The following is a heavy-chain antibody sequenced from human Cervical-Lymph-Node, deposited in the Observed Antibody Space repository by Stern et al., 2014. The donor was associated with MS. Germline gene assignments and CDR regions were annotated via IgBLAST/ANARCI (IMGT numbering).Heavy chain of an antibody. J-gene: IGHJ4*02. CDR2: ICDGGNGA. CDR3: ASIFASGIPLGDY. V-gene: IGHV3-23*04. D-gene: IGHD3-10*01. Sequence: VQLVESGGGLVQPGGSLRLSCAASGFTFSSYDMPWVRQAPGKVLEWVSTICDGGNGAYYADSVKGRFTISRDNSKNTLYLQMNSLRPEDTAVYFCASIFASGIPLGDYWGQGNLVTVSS. CDR1: GFTFSSYD.